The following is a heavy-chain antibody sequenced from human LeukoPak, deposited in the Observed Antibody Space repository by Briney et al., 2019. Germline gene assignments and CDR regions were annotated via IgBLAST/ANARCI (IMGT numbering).Heavy chain of an antibody. CDR1: AGSISSSSW. CDR3: ARGGDYGDYRFDP. J-gene: IGHJ5*02. CDR2: IYLYGTT. V-gene: IGHV4-4*02. D-gene: IGHD4-17*01. Sequence: KPSETLSLTCSVSAGSISSSSWWSWVRQSPVKGLEWIGEIYLYGTTNYNPSLKSRVTMSVDRSKNQFSLKLSSVTAADTAVYYCARGGDYGDYRFDPWGQGTLVTVSS.